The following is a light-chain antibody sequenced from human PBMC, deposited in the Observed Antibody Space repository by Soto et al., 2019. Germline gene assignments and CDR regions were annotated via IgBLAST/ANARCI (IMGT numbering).Light chain of an antibody. Sequence: QLVLTQSPSASASLGASVKLTCTLRSGHSNYAIAWHQQQSEKGPRYLMKLNSDGSHSKGDGIPDRFSGSSSGAERYLTISRLQYEDEADYYCQTWGYGIVVFGGGTKLTVL. CDR1: SGHSNYA. CDR3: QTWGYGIVV. J-gene: IGLJ2*01. V-gene: IGLV4-69*01. CDR2: LNSDGSH.